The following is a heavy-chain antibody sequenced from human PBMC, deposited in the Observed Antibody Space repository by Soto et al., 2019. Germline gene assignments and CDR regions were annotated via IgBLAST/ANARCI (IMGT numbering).Heavy chain of an antibody. CDR2: FSWNTGSI. V-gene: IGHV3-9*01. D-gene: IGHD6-13*01. Sequence: EVQLVESGGGLVQPGRSLRLSCAASGFTFDDYAMHWVRQVPGKGLEWVAGFSWNTGSIEYADSVKGRFTITRDKAKNSLYLQMNSLRAENTALYYCEMSTSPSIAVGGFDYWGQGTLVTVSS. CDR1: GFTFDDYA. J-gene: IGHJ4*02. CDR3: EMSTSPSIAVGGFDY.